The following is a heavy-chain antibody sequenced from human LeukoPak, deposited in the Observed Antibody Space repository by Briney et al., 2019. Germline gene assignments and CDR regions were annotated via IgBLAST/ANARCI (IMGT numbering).Heavy chain of an antibody. J-gene: IGHJ4*02. Sequence: GGSLRLSCAASGFTFSSSWTHWVRQAPGKGLVWVSRINSVGSGTIYADSVRGRFTISRDNAKNTLYLQMNSLRTDDTAVYYCARAGGDSAFDYWGQGSLVTVSS. CDR2: INSVGSGT. CDR1: GFTFSSSW. V-gene: IGHV3-74*01. CDR3: ARAGGDSAFDY. D-gene: IGHD4-23*01.